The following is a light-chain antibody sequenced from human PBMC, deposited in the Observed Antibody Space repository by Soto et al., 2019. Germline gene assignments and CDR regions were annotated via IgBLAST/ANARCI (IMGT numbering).Light chain of an antibody. CDR3: QQYNSYEYT. CDR1: QSISSW. J-gene: IGKJ2*01. V-gene: IGKV1-5*01. CDR2: DAS. Sequence: DIPMTKSPSTLSASVGDRVTITCRASQSISSWLAWYQQKPGKAPKLLIYDASSLESGVPSRFSGSGSGTEFTLTISSLQPDDFATYYCQQYNSYEYTFGQGTNLEIK.